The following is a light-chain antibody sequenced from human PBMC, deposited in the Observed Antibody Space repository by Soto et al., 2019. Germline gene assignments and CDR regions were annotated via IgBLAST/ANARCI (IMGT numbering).Light chain of an antibody. CDR1: SSDVGGYNY. CDR3: TSSTSGSLYV. V-gene: IGLV2-14*01. Sequence: QSALTQAASVSGSPGQSITISCTGTSSDVGGYNYVSWYQQFPGKVPKLLIYNVSNRPSGVSNRFSGSKSCNTASLTISWLQAEDEADYFCTSSTSGSLYVFGTGTKVTVL. CDR2: NVS. J-gene: IGLJ1*01.